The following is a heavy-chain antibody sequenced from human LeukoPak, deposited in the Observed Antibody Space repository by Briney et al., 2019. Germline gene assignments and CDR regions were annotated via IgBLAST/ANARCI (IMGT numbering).Heavy chain of an antibody. Sequence: GGSLRLSCEASGFTFSNYWMHWVRQAPGKGLVWVSRINTDGSSSTIYADSVKGRFTISRDNSKNTLYLQMNSLRAEDTAVYYCAKERYYYDSSGYYFDYWGQGTLVTVSS. D-gene: IGHD3-22*01. CDR3: AKERYYYDSSGYYFDY. J-gene: IGHJ4*02. CDR2: INTDGSSST. V-gene: IGHV3-74*01. CDR1: GFTFSNYW.